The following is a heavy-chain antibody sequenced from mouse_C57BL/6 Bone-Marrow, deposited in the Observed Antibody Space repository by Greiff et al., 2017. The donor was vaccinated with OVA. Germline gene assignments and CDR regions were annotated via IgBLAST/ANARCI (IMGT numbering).Heavy chain of an antibody. CDR1: GFNIKDDY. J-gene: IGHJ1*03. CDR3: TTVVGYFDV. Sequence: VQLKQSGAELVRPGASVKLSCTASGFNIKDDYMHWVKQRPEQGLEWIGWIDPENGDTEYASKLQGKATITADTSSNTAYLQLSSLTSEDTAVYYCTTVVGYFDVWGTGTTVTVSS. D-gene: IGHD1-1*01. CDR2: IDPENGDT. V-gene: IGHV14-4*01.